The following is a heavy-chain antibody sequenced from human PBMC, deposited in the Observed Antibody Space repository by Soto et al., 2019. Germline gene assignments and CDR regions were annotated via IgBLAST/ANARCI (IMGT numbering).Heavy chain of an antibody. CDR2: IYSGGST. J-gene: IGHJ6*02. D-gene: IGHD2-2*01. CDR1: GFTVSSNY. V-gene: IGHV3-53*04. Sequence: EVQLVESGGCLVQPGGSLRLSCAASGFTVSSNYMSWVRQAPGKGLEWVSVIYSGGSTYYADSVKGRFTISRHNSKNTLYLQMNSLRAEDTAVYYCARDSDCSSTSCYYGMDVWGQGTTVTVSS. CDR3: ARDSDCSSTSCYYGMDV.